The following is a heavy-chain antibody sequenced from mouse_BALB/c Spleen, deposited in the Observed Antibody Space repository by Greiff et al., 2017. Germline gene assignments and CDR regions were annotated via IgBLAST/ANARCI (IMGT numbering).Heavy chain of an antibody. V-gene: IGHV5-4*02. CDR1: GFTFSDYY. CDR2: ISDGGSYT. CDR3: ARGDGNWGDY. J-gene: IGHJ4*01. Sequence: DVHLVESGGGLVKPGGSLKLSCAASGFTFSDYYMYWVRQTPEKRLEWVATISDGGSYTYYPDSVKGRFTISRDNAKNNLYLQMSSLKSEDTAMYYCARGDGNWGDYWGQGTSVTVSS. D-gene: IGHD2-1*01.